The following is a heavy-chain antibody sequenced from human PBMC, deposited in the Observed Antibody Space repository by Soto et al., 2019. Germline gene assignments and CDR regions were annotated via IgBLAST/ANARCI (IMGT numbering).Heavy chain of an antibody. CDR1: GFTFSDYY. J-gene: IGHJ6*02. D-gene: IGHD2-2*01. CDR3: ATGVVPATKWGYYSYGLDV. CDR2: ISSDGFIT. Sequence: PGGSLRLSCAASGFTFSDYYMSWIRQAPGKGLEWVSYISSDGFITYYADSVKGRFTTSWDKAKNSLYLQMNTLSANDTAVYYCATGVVPATKWGYYSYGLDVWGQGTTVTVSS. V-gene: IGHV3-11*01.